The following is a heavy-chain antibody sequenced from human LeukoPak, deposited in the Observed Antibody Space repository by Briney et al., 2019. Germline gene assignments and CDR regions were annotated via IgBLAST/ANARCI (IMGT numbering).Heavy chain of an antibody. CDR2: ISSSGSTI. CDR1: GFTFSSYE. Sequence: GGSLRLSCAASGFTFSSYEMNWVRQAPGKGLEWVSYISSSGSTIYYADSVKGRFTISRDNAKNSLYLQMNSLRAEDTAVYYCAGDGRSSWFSYYFDYWGQGTLVTVSS. J-gene: IGHJ4*02. CDR3: AGDGRSSWFSYYFDY. V-gene: IGHV3-48*03. D-gene: IGHD6-13*01.